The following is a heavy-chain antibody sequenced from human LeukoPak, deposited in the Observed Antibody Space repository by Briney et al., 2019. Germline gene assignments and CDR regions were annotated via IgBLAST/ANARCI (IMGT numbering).Heavy chain of an antibody. Sequence: TXSLXCTVSGGSIKTNNYYWGWISQPRGKGLEWIGSIYHSGFAYYNPSLKSRVTISVDTSKNQFSLKLSSVTAADTAVYYCASHSPSGGFAYWGQGTLVTVSS. CDR2: IYHSGFA. D-gene: IGHD3-10*01. J-gene: IGHJ4*02. CDR3: ASHSPSGGFAY. V-gene: IGHV4-39*07. CDR1: GGSIKTNNYY.